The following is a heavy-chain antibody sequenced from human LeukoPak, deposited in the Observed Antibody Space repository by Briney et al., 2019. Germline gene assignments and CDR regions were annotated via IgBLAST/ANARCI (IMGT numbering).Heavy chain of an antibody. CDR2: IIPILGIA. CDR1: GGTFSSYT. CDR3: ARLLGDSSSGPMDV. V-gene: IGHV1-69*02. D-gene: IGHD6-6*01. J-gene: IGHJ6*02. Sequence: ASVKVSCKASGGTFSSYTISWVRQAPGHGLEWMGRIIPILGIANYAQKFQGRVTITADKSTSTAYMELSSLRSEDTAVYYCARLLGDSSSGPMDVWGQGTTVTVSS.